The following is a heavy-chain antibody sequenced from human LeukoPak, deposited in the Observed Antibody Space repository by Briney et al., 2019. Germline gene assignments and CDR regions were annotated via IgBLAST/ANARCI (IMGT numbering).Heavy chain of an antibody. V-gene: IGHV4-34*01. CDR2: INHSGST. CDR1: GGSFSDYY. CDR3: AGGHCSSTSCYLGGRSYFDY. D-gene: IGHD2-2*01. Sequence: SETLSFTCAVYGGSFSDYYWSWIRQPPGKGLEWIGEINHSGSTNYNPSLKSRVTISVDTSKNQFSLKLSSVTAAHTAVYYCAGGHCSSTSCYLGGRSYFDYWGQGTLVTVSS. J-gene: IGHJ4*02.